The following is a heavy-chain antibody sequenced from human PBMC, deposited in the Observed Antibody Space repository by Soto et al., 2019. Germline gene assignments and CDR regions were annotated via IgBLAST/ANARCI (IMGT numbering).Heavy chain of an antibody. V-gene: IGHV3-30*18. D-gene: IGHD3-16*02. CDR1: GFTFSTYG. Sequence: PGGSLRLSCATSGFTFSTYGMHWVRQAPGRGLEWVAGISYDGRSRDLRDSVRGRFPISRDNSENILYLQMDSLRVEDTAVYYCAKDRTHSIYCYHYTLLDYWAQRSLVTVSS. J-gene: IGHJ4*01. CDR2: ISYDGRSR. CDR3: AKDRTHSIYCYHYTLLDY.